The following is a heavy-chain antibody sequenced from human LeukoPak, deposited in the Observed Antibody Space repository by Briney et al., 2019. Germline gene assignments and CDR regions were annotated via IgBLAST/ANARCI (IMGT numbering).Heavy chain of an antibody. D-gene: IGHD2-2*01. Sequence: GGSLRLSCAVSGFTFSDHYMSWIRQAPGKGLEWLSYISSGGSTISYADSVKGRFTISRDNTKNSLYLQMCSLRAEDTAVYYCARVSPVVVPAPDYWGQGSLVTVSS. V-gene: IGHV3-11*04. CDR2: ISSGGSTI. CDR3: ARVSPVVVPAPDY. CDR1: GFTFSDHY. J-gene: IGHJ4*02.